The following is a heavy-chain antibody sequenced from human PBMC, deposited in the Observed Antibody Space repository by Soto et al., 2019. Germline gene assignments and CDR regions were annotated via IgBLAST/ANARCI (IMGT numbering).Heavy chain of an antibody. CDR2: IVVGSGNT. Sequence: QMQLVQSGPEVKKPGTSVKVSCKASGFTFTSSAVQWVRQARGQRLEWIGWIVVGSGNTNYAQKFQERVTITRDMYTSTAYMELSSLRSEDTAVYYCAAESIVGADYAFDIWGQGTMVTVSS. J-gene: IGHJ3*02. CDR1: GFTFTSSA. D-gene: IGHD1-26*01. CDR3: AAESIVGADYAFDI. V-gene: IGHV1-58*01.